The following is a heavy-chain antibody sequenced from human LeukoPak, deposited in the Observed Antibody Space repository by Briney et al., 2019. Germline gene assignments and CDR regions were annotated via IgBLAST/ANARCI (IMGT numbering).Heavy chain of an antibody. CDR1: GESSSAYY. J-gene: IGHJ4*03. D-gene: IGHD1-1*01. V-gene: IGHV4-34*01. CDR3: ARGPTISETGYFDF. CDR2: INHRGDT. Sequence: SETLSLTCAVYGESSSAYYWSWIRQSPGKGLEWIAEINHRGDTNYNPSVKSRVTISIDTSKNQFSLKVRSLTAADTAVYYCARGPTISETGYFDFWGQGTLVTVSS.